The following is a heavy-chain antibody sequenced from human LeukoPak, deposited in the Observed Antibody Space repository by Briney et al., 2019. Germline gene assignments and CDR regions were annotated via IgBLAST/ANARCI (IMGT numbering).Heavy chain of an antibody. CDR1: GFTFDKYW. V-gene: IGHV3-7*03. J-gene: IGHJ4*02. D-gene: IGHD6-6*01. CDR3: ASAGGDSRSPLPFYY. CDR2: IKQDGSEK. Sequence: GGSLRLSCAASGFTFDKYWMSWVRQAPGKGLEWVANIKQDGSEKYYVDSVKGRFTISRDNAENPLFLQMNSLRAEDTAVYFCASAGGDSRSPLPFYYWGQGTLVTVSS.